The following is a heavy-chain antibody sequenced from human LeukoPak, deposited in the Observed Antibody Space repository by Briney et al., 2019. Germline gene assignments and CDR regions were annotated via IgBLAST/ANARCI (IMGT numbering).Heavy chain of an antibody. Sequence: GGSLRLSCAASGFTFSDYSVNWVRQAPGKGLEWVSYISSSGNTKYYADSVKGRFTISGDNAKNSLYLQMNSLRAEDTAVYYCARGEFRPPHVYYYYYYMDVWGKGATVAVPS. CDR1: GFTFSDYS. CDR3: ARGEFRPPHVYYYYYYMDV. J-gene: IGHJ6*03. CDR2: ISSSGNTK. V-gene: IGHV3-48*01.